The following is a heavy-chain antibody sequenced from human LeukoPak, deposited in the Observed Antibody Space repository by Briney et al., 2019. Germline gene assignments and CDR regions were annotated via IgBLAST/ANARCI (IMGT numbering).Heavy chain of an antibody. J-gene: IGHJ4*02. Sequence: KSSATLSLTCTVSGGSIISYHWSWIRQPAGKGLEWIGRIYNSGSTNYNPSLKSRVTMSVDKSKNQFSLKLSSVTAADTAVYYCARDYGGHSDYWGQGTLDTVS. CDR2: IYNSGST. CDR1: GGSIISYH. D-gene: IGHD4-23*01. CDR3: ARDYGGHSDY. V-gene: IGHV4-4*07.